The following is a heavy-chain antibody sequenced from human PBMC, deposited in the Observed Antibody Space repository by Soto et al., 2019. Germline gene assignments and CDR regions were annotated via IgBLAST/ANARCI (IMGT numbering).Heavy chain of an antibody. CDR1: GGTFSSYA. CDR2: IIPIFGTA. V-gene: IGHV1-69*01. Sequence: QVQLVQSGAEVKKPGSSVKVSCKASGGTFSSYAISWVRQAPGQGLEWMGGIIPIFGTANYAQKFQGRVTITADESTSTADMELSSLRSEDTAVYYCARVGSIAARTRFDYWGQGPLVTVSS. D-gene: IGHD6-6*01. CDR3: ARVGSIAARTRFDY. J-gene: IGHJ4*02.